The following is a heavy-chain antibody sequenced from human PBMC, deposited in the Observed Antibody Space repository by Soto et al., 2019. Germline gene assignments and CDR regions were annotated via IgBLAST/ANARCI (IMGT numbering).Heavy chain of an antibody. V-gene: IGHV1-69*13. CDR3: ARGTVTGSEYNYYYYGMDV. D-gene: IGHD1-1*01. J-gene: IGHJ6*04. CDR1: GGTFSSYA. Sequence: GASVKVSCKASGGTFSSYAIDWVRQAPGQGLEWMGGIIPLFGTTNYAQKLQGRVKLTADESTRTAYMELSTLTSEDTAVYYCARGTVTGSEYNYYYYGMDVWGEGTTVTSPQ. CDR2: IIPLFGTT.